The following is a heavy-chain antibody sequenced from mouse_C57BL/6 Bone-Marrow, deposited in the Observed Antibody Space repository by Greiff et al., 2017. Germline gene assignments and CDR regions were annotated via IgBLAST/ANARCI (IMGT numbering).Heavy chain of an antibody. V-gene: IGHV1-58*01. CDR2: IYLGNGYT. J-gene: IGHJ2*01. CDR3: ARGGYDYDYPYFDY. D-gene: IGHD2-4*01. CDR1: GYTFTSYG. Sequence: EVQGVESGAELVRPGSSVKMSCKTSGYTFTSYGINWVKQRPGQGLEWIGYIYLGNGYTDYNEKFKGKDTLTSDTSSSTAYMQLSSLTSGDSAIDVCARGGYDYDYPYFDYWGQGTTLTVSS.